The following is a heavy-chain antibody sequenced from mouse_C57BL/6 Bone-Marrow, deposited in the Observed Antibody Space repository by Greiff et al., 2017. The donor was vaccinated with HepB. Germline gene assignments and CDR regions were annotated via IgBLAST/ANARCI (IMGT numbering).Heavy chain of an antibody. CDR2: IYPGDGDT. J-gene: IGHJ3*01. Sequence: QVTLKVSGPELVKPGASVKISCKASGYAFSSSWMNWVKQRPGKGLEWIGRIYPGDGDTNYNGKFKGKATLTADKSSSPAYMQLSSLTSEDSAVYFCARPKFAYWGQGTLVTVSA. CDR3: ARPKFAY. CDR1: GYAFSSSW. V-gene: IGHV1-82*01.